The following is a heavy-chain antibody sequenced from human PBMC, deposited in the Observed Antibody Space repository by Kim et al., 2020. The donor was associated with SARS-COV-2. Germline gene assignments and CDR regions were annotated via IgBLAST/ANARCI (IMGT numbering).Heavy chain of an antibody. Sequence: SETLSLTCTVSGGSISSGGYYWSWIRQHPGNGLEWIGYIYYSGSTYYNPSLKSRVTISVDTSKNQFSLKLSSVTAADTAVYYCARAPRGGVITFGGVISGGFDYWGQGTLVTVSS. J-gene: IGHJ4*02. D-gene: IGHD3-16*02. CDR3: ARAPRGGVITFGGVISGGFDY. CDR2: IYYSGST. CDR1: GGSISSGGYY. V-gene: IGHV4-31*03.